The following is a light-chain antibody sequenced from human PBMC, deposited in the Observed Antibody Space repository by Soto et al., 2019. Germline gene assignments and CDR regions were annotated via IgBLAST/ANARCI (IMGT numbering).Light chain of an antibody. Sequence: DIQMTQSPSTLSASVGDTVTITCRASQSVNNWLAWYQQKPGKVPKLLIYDASSLEGGVPTRFSGSGSGTEFTLAIRGLQPEEFATYYCQQSYNNPLTVGGGTKVDIK. CDR3: QQSYNNPLT. CDR2: DAS. J-gene: IGKJ4*01. CDR1: QSVNNW. V-gene: IGKV1-5*01.